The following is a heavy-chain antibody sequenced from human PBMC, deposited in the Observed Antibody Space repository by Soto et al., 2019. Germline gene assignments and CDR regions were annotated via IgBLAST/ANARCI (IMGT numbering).Heavy chain of an antibody. J-gene: IGHJ6*02. CDR3: AREVVAAMGYYYGMDV. Sequence: ASVKVSCKASGYTFTGYYMHWVRQAPGQGLEWMGWINPNSGGTNYAQKFQGWVTMTRDTSISTAYMELSRLRSDDTAVYYCAREVVAAMGYYYGMDVWGQGTTVTSP. CDR2: INPNSGGT. D-gene: IGHD2-15*01. V-gene: IGHV1-2*04. CDR1: GYTFTGYY.